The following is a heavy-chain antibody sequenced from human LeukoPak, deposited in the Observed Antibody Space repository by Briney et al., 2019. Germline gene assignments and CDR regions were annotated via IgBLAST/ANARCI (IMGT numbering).Heavy chain of an antibody. CDR1: GFTFSSYS. D-gene: IGHD4-17*01. CDR3: ARDKAYGAGGMDV. V-gene: IGHV3-21*01. CDR2: ISSSSSYI. Sequence: GGSLRLSCAASGFTFSSYSMNWVRQAPGKGLEWVSSISSSSSYIYYAVSVKGRFTISRDNAKNSLYLQMNSLRAEDTAVYYCARDKAYGAGGMDVWGKGTTVTVSS. J-gene: IGHJ6*04.